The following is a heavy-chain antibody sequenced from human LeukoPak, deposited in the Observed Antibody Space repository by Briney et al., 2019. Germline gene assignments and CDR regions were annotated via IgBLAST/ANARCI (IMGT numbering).Heavy chain of an antibody. CDR3: ARGYSGYLFDF. J-gene: IGHJ4*02. CDR2: LDWDDDK. V-gene: IGHV2-70*04. D-gene: IGHD5-12*01. Sequence: SGPALVKPTQTLTLTCTFSGFSLRTMGMRVSSIRQPPGKALESLARLDWDDDKLYSTSLRTRLTISRDTSKSQVVLTMTNMDPVDTATYFCARGYSGYLFDFWGQGALVTVSS. CDR1: GFSLRTMGMR.